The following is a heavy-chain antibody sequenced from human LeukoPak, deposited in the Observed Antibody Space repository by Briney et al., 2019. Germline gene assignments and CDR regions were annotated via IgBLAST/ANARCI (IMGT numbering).Heavy chain of an antibody. CDR2: ISYDGSNK. CDR1: GSTFSSYG. CDR3: AKLSAMSQGRGFFDY. D-gene: IGHD3-10*01. V-gene: IGHV3-30*18. Sequence: GGSLRLSCAASGSTFSSYGMNWVRQAPGKGLEWVAVISYDGSNKYYADSVKGRFTISRDNSKNTLYLQMNSLRAEDTAVYYCAKLSAMSQGRGFFDYWGQGTLVTVSS. J-gene: IGHJ4*02.